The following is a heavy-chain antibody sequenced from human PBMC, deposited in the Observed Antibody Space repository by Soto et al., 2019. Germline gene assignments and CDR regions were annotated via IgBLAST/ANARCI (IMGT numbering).Heavy chain of an antibody. CDR3: ATEYSGYDFEVDY. CDR1: GGTFSSYT. D-gene: IGHD5-12*01. Sequence: ASVKVSCKASGGTFSSYTISWVRQAPGQGLEWMGRIIPILGIANYAQKFQGRVTITADKSTSTAYMELSSLRSEDTAVYYCATEYSGYDFEVDYWGQGTLVTVSS. J-gene: IGHJ4*02. V-gene: IGHV1-69*02. CDR2: IIPILGIA.